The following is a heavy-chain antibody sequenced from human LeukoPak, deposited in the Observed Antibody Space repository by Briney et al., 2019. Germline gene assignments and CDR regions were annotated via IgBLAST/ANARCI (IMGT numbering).Heavy chain of an antibody. CDR1: GFSISDHY. D-gene: IGHD3-10*01. J-gene: IGHJ4*02. V-gene: IGHV3-11*01. CDR3: ARERRGSYYAFES. CDR2: VTSSGSST. Sequence: PGGSLRLSCAASGFSISDHYMSWIRQSPGKGLEWISYVTSSGSSTKYADSVKGRFTISRDNAKNSVALQMYSLRAEDTAVYYCARERRGSYYAFESWGQGTLVTVSS.